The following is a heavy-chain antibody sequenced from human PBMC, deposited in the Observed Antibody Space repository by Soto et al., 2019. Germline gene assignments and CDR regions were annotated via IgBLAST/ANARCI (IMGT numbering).Heavy chain of an antibody. J-gene: IGHJ4*02. CDR3: ARDLAVAGTGLDY. V-gene: IGHV1-2*02. CDR1: GYTFTGYY. Sequence: ASVKVSCKASGYTFTGYYMHWVRQAPGQGLEWMGWINPNSGGTNYAQKFQGRVTMTRDTSISTAYMELSRLRSDDTAVYYCARDLAVAGTGLDYWGQGTLVTVSS. D-gene: IGHD6-19*01. CDR2: INPNSGGT.